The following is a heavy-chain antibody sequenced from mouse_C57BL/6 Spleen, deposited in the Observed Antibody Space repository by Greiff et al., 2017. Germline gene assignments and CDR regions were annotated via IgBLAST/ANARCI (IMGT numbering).Heavy chain of an antibody. CDR2: IYIGNGYT. CDR1: GYTFTSYG. CDR3: ARSKLTGKYWYFDV. J-gene: IGHJ1*03. Sequence: VHVKQSGAELVRPGSSVKMSCKTSGYTFTSYGINWVKQRPGQGLEWIGYIYIGNGYTAYNEKFKGKATLTSDTSSSTAYMQLSSLTSEDSAIYFCARSKLTGKYWYFDVWGTGTTVTVSS. D-gene: IGHD4-1*01. V-gene: IGHV1-58*01.